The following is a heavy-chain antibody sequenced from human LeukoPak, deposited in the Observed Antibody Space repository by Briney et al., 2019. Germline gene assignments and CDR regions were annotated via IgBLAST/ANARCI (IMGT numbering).Heavy chain of an antibody. D-gene: IGHD3-22*01. CDR3: ARAGVWDYSDSSGYHNAAFDI. CDR2: INPSSGGT. CDR1: GYTFTGYY. Sequence: GASVKVSCKASGYTFTGYYMHWVRQAPGQGLEWMGWINPSSGGTNYAQKFQGRVTVTRDTSISTAYMDLSRLRSDDTAVYYCARAGVWDYSDSSGYHNAAFDIWGQGTMVTVSP. J-gene: IGHJ3*02. V-gene: IGHV1-2*02.